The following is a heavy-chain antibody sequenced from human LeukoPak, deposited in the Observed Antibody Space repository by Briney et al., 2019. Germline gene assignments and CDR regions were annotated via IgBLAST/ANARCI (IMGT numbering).Heavy chain of an antibody. V-gene: IGHV4-34*01. D-gene: IGHD6-19*01. CDR3: ARFAKAVAGTKVDY. Sequence: PSETLSLTCAVYGGSFSGYYWSWIRQPPGKGLEWIGEINHSGSTNYNPSLESRVTISVDTSKNQFSLKLSSVTAADTAVYYRARFAKAVAGTKVDYWGQGTLVTVSS. CDR1: GGSFSGYY. CDR2: INHSGST. J-gene: IGHJ4*02.